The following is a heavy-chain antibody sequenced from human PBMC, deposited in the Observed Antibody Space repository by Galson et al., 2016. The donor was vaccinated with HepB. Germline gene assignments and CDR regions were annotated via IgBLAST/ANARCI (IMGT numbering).Heavy chain of an antibody. V-gene: IGHV3-7*01. D-gene: IGHD2-21*01. Sequence: SLRLSCATSGFTFSGYWMTWVRQAPGKGLEWVANIHPGGSEKYYVDSVKGRFTLSRDNAKNSVYLQMNSLRDEDTAVYYWARDRVTASGYGWGYDYWGQGTLVTVAS. CDR1: GFTFSGYW. J-gene: IGHJ4*02. CDR3: ARDRVTASGYGWGYDY. CDR2: IHPGGSEK.